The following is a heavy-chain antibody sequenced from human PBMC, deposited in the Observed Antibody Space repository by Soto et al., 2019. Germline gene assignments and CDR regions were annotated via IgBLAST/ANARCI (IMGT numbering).Heavy chain of an antibody. CDR2: ISSSSSYI. CDR3: ARVGPGYSGYEGVYYYYYYMDV. D-gene: IGHD5-12*01. Sequence: GGSLRLSCAASGFTFSSYSMNWVRQAPGKGLEWVSSISSSSSYIYYADSVKGRFTISRDNAKNSLYLQMNSLRAEDTAVYYCARVGPGYSGYEGVYYYYYYMDVWGKGTTVTVSS. V-gene: IGHV3-21*01. CDR1: GFTFSSYS. J-gene: IGHJ6*03.